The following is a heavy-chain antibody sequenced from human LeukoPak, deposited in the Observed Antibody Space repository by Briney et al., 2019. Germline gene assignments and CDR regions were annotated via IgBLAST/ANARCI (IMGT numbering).Heavy chain of an antibody. V-gene: IGHV3-48*01. CDR1: GFTFSTYG. Sequence: GGSLRLSCAVSGFTFSTYGMNWVRQAPGKGLEWVSYISSSSSAIYYADSVKGRFTIARDNAKNSLYLQMNGLRTEDTALYYCARVVYYYSYMDVWGKGTPVTVSS. CDR3: ARVVYYYSYMDV. J-gene: IGHJ6*03. CDR2: ISSSSSAI.